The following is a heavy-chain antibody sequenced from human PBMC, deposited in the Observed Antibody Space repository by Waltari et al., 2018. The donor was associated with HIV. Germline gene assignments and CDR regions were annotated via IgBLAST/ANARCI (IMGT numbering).Heavy chain of an antibody. Sequence: EVQLVESGGGLVKPGGSLRLSCAASGFTFSSYSMNWVRQAPGKGLEWVSSISSSSSYIDYADSVKGRFTLSRDNAKNSLYLQMNSLRAEDTAVYYCARVRRFSGGMDVWGQGTTVTVSS. J-gene: IGHJ6*02. V-gene: IGHV3-21*01. CDR1: GFTFSSYS. CDR3: ARVRRFSGGMDV. D-gene: IGHD3-3*01. CDR2: ISSSSSYI.